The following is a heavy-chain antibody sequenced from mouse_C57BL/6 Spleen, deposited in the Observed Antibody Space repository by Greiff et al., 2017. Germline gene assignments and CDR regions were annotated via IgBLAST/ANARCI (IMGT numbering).Heavy chain of an antibody. CDR3: ARHDCNDNFDD. CDR1: GYTFTMYS. J-gene: IGHJ2*01. CDR2: CYPGSGSI. V-gene: IGHV1-62-2*01. Sequence: QVHVKQSGAELVKPGASVKLSCKASGYTFTMYSIHWVQQRPGKGLEWIGGCYPGSGSITYNENFKVKATLTADKSSSTDYMELSRLTSEDSAVDVCARHDCNDNFDDWGQGTTLTVSS. D-gene: IGHD2-3*01.